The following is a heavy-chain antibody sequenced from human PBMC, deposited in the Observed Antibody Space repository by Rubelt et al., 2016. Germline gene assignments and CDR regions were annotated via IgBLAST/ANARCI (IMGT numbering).Heavy chain of an antibody. D-gene: IGHD5-12*01. CDR3: ARVVLGSGYEEY. CDR2: ITPSGST. V-gene: IGHV4-34*01. CDR1: GGSFNGFY. Sequence: QVQLQQWGAGQLKPSETLSLTCAVHGGSFNGFYWSWIRQSPGKGLEWIGEITPSGSTNYNPSLKSRVTISLDTSKNQFSLKLTSVTAADTAVYYCARVVLGSGYEEYWGHGTLVTVSS. J-gene: IGHJ4*01.